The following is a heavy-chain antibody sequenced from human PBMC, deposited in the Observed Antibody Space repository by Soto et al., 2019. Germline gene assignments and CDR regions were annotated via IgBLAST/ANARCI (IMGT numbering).Heavy chain of an antibody. V-gene: IGHV3-9*01. D-gene: IGHD6-19*01. CDR2: IGWNGDAI. J-gene: IGHJ4*02. CDR1: GFTFDDYA. CDR3: AKVGHSGFYQYYFDY. Sequence: EVQLVESGGGLVQPGRSLRLSCAASGFTFDDYAMHWVRQPPGKGLEWVSGIGWNGDAIGYADSVRGRSTISRDNAKSSLYLQMNSLTAEDTAFYYCAKVGHSGFYQYYFDYRGQGTLVTVSS.